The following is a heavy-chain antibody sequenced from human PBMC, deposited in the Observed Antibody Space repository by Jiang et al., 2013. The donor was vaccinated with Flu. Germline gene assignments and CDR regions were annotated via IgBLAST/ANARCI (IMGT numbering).Heavy chain of an antibody. J-gene: IGHJ2*01. CDR3: ARQSIVGAPTDWYFDL. D-gene: IGHD1-26*01. CDR1: GYSFTSYW. CDR2: IYPGDSDT. Sequence: GAEVKKPGESLKISCKGSGYSFTSYWIGWVRQMPGKGLEWMGIIYPGDSDTRYSPSFQGQVTISADKSISTAYLQWSSLKASDTAMYYCARQSIVGAPTDWYFDLWGRGTLVTVSS. V-gene: IGHV5-51*01.